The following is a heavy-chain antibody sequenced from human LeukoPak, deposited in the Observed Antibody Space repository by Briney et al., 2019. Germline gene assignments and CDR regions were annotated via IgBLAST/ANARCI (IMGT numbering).Heavy chain of an antibody. J-gene: IGHJ5*01. Sequence: GGSLRLSCAASGFTFSRYAMSWVRQAPGKGLQWVSQISGTGGATWYAGFARDRFTISRDNSKKTLYLQMSGLRVEDTAMYYCVKDPRDTYGTNWFVSWGQGTLLIVSS. V-gene: IGHV3-23*01. CDR3: VKDPRDTYGTNWFVS. CDR1: GFTFSRYA. CDR2: ISGTGGAT. D-gene: IGHD2-21*01.